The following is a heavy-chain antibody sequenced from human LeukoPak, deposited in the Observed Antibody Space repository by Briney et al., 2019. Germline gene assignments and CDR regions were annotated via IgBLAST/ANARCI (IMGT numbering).Heavy chain of an antibody. J-gene: IGHJ5*02. V-gene: IGHV1-69*05. CDR1: GGTFSSYA. D-gene: IGHD2-2*02. CDR3: ARDGCSSTSCYTGWFDP. Sequence: GASVKVSCKASGGTFSSYAISWVRQAPGQGLEWMGEIIPIFGTANYAQKFQGRVTITTDESTSTAYMELSSLRSEDTAVYYCARDGCSSTSCYTGWFDPWGQGTLVTVFS. CDR2: IIPIFGTA.